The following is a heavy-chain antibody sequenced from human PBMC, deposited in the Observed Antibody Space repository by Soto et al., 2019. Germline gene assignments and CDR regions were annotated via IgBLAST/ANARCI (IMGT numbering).Heavy chain of an antibody. CDR2: IYYSGST. V-gene: IGHV4-31*03. J-gene: IGHJ6*03. Sequence: QVQLQESGPGLVKPSQTLSLTCTVSGGSISSGGYYWSWIRQHPGKGLEWIGYIYYSGSTYYNPSLKSRVTISVDTSKNQFSLKLSSVTAADTAVYYCARVRRCSCGSCYVYYYYYMDVWGKGTTVTVSS. CDR3: ARVRRCSCGSCYVYYYYYMDV. D-gene: IGHD2-15*01. CDR1: GGSISSGGYY.